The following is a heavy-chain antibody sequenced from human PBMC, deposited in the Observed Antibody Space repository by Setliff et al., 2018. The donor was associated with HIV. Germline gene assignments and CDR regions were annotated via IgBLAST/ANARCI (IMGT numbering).Heavy chain of an antibody. V-gene: IGHV4-59*12. D-gene: IGHD6-19*01. J-gene: IGHJ5*02. CDR1: GGSISSYY. Sequence: PSETLSLTCTVSGGSISSYYWSWIRQPPGKGLEWIGYIYYSGSTNYNPSLKSRVTISVDTSKNQFSLRLTSVTAADTAMYHCARDRSSGWSKDWFDTWGQGILVTVSS. CDR3: ARDRSSGWSKDWFDT. CDR2: IYYSGST.